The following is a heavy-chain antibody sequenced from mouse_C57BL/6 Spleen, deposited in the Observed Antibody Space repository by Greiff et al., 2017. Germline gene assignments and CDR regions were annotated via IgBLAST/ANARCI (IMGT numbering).Heavy chain of an antibody. CDR1: GYTFTDYE. V-gene: IGHV1-15*01. J-gene: IGHJ1*03. D-gene: IGHD1-1*01. CDR2: IDPETGGT. CDR3: TGGYYGSSPYWYFDV. Sequence: LQQSGAELVRPGASVTLSCKASGYTFTDYEMHWVKQTPVHGLEWIGAIDPETGGTAYNQKFKGKAILTADKSSSTAYMELRSLTSEDSAVYYCTGGYYGSSPYWYFDVWGTGTTVTVSS.